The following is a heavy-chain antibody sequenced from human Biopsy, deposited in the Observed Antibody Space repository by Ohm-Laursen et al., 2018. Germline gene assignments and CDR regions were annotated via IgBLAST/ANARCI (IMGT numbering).Heavy chain of an antibody. V-gene: IGHV4-59*02. CDR3: ARDSGILNYGNFKYYHYYGMDV. CDR2: IYYSVRT. J-gene: IGHJ6*02. D-gene: IGHD4-11*01. CDR1: GDSVTKYY. Sequence: TLSLTCTVSGDSVTKYYRSWIRQPPGKGLEWIGHIYYSVRTNYNPSLQSRVSISVDTSRNQVSLTLSSVTAADTAVYYCARDSGILNYGNFKYYHYYGMDVWGQGTKVTVSS.